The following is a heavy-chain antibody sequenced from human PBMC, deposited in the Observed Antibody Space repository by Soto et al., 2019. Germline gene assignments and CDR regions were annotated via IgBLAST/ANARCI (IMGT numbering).Heavy chain of an antibody. CDR2: INDSGNI. CDR3: ARGLILWFGELSRRGGYYYYMDV. V-gene: IGHV4-34*01. CDR1: GGSFSGYQ. Sequence: QVQLQQWGAGLLKPSETLSLTCAVYGGSFSGYQWTWIRQTPGKGLEWIGEINDSGNINYNPSLKGRATIFLDPPKKQISLKLSSVTAADTAVYYCARGLILWFGELSRRGGYYYYMDVWGEGTTVIVSS. D-gene: IGHD3-10*01. J-gene: IGHJ6*03.